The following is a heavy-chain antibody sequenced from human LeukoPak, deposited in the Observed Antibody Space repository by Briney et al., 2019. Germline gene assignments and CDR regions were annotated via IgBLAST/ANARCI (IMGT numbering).Heavy chain of an antibody. CDR1: GYTFTSYD. Sequence: ASVKVSCTASGYTFTSYDINWVRQATGQGLEWMGWMNPNSGNTGYAQKFQGRVTMTRDMSTSTVYMELSSLRSEDTAVYYCARGGYDSSGYFLLDYWGQGTLVTVSS. J-gene: IGHJ4*02. D-gene: IGHD3-22*01. V-gene: IGHV1-8*01. CDR2: MNPNSGNT. CDR3: ARGGYDSSGYFLLDY.